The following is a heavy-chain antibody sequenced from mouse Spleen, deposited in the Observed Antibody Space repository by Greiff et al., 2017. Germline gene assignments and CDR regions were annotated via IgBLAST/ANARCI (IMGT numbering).Heavy chain of an antibody. CDR2: INPGSGGT. V-gene: IGHV1-54*01. CDR1: GYAFTNYL. J-gene: IGHJ1*01. Sequence: QVQLKQSGAELVRPGTSVKVSCKASGYAFTNYLIEWVKQRPGQGLEWIGVINPGSGGTNYNEKFKGKATLTADKSSSTAYMQLSSLTSEDSAVYFCARERIYYYDARYFDVWGAGTTVTVSS. CDR3: ARERIYYYDARYFDV. D-gene: IGHD1-1*01.